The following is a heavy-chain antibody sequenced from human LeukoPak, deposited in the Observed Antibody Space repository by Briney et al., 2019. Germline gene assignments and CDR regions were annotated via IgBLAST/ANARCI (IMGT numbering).Heavy chain of an antibody. CDR3: GRELDWLPTLDY. V-gene: IGHV3-74*01. CDR1: GFTFSNYW. CDR2: INSDGSST. D-gene: IGHD3-9*01. Sequence: GGSLRLSCAASGFTFSNYWMHWVRQAPGKGLVWVSRINSDGSSTRYADSVKGRFTISRDDAKNTLYLQMNSLRAEDTAVYYCGRELDWLPTLDYWGQGTLVTVSS. J-gene: IGHJ4*02.